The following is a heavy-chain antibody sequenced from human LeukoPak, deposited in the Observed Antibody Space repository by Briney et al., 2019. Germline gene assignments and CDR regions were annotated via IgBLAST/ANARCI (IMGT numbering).Heavy chain of an antibody. CDR3: ARVVALDDAFDI. CDR2: ISSSSSYI. D-gene: IGHD2-15*01. V-gene: IGHV3-21*01. CDR1: GFTFSSYA. J-gene: IGHJ3*02. Sequence: GGSLRLSCAASGFTFSSYAMSWVRQAPGKGLEWVSSISSSSSYIYYADSVKGRFTISRDNAKNSLYLQMNSLRAEDTAVYYCARVVALDDAFDIWGQGTMVTVSS.